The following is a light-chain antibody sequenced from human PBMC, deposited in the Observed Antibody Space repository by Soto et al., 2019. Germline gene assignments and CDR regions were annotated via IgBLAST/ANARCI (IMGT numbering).Light chain of an antibody. CDR2: KAS. Sequence: DIQMTQSPSTLSASVGDRVTITCRASQSISSWLAWYQQKPGKAPKLLIYKASSLESGVPSRFSGSGSGTEFTLTISSLQPDEFATYYCQQYNSYSSTWTFGQGTKVEIK. CDR3: QQYNSYSSTWT. V-gene: IGKV1-5*03. CDR1: QSISSW. J-gene: IGKJ1*01.